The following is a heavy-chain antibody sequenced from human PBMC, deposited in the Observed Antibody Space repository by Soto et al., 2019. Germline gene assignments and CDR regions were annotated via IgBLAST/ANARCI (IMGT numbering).Heavy chain of an antibody. CDR3: EIDVGSGEWSVV. D-gene: IGHD3-10*01. Sequence: QVQLVQSGTEVKKPGSSGKVSCKASGGTFSNYVISWVRQAPGQGLEWMGGIIPLFGTTDYAKKFQGRIAITADESTTTVYMDLSSLRFEDTAVYFCEIDVGSGEWSVVWGQGTTVIVSS. V-gene: IGHV1-69*01. J-gene: IGHJ6*02. CDR1: GGTFSNYV. CDR2: IIPLFGTT.